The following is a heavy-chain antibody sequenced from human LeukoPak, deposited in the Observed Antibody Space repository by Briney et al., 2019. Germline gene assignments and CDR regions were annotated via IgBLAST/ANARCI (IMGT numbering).Heavy chain of an antibody. CDR1: GFTVSSNY. Sequence: GGSLRLSCAASGFTVSSNYMSWVRQAPGKGLEWVSVIYSGGSTYYADSVKGRFTISRDNSKNTLYLQMNSLRAEDTAVYYCAIVLDFWSGLGAFDIWGQGTMVTVSS. CDR3: AIVLDFWSGLGAFDI. J-gene: IGHJ3*02. V-gene: IGHV3-53*01. CDR2: IYSGGST. D-gene: IGHD3-3*01.